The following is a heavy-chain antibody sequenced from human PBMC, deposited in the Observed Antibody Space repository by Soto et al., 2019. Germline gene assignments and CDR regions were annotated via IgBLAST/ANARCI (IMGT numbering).Heavy chain of an antibody. Sequence: ASVKVSCKASGYTFTSYGISWVRQAPGQGLEWMGWISAYNGNTNYAQKLQGRVTMTTDTSTSTAYMELRSLRSDDTAVYYCARDSAGYGYDDSSGYYSGLKPWGQ. D-gene: IGHD3-22*01. CDR2: ISAYNGNT. CDR3: ARDSAGYGYDDSSGYYSGLKP. CDR1: GYTFTSYG. V-gene: IGHV1-18*01. J-gene: IGHJ5*01.